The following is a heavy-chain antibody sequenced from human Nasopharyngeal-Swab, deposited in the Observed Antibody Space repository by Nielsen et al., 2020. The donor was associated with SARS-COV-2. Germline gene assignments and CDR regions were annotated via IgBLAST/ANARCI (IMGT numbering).Heavy chain of an antibody. Sequence: WVRQAPGQGLEWMGGIIPIFGTANYAQKFQGRVTITADESTGTAYMELSSLRSEDTAVYYCARGYSSSWQGYYFDYWGQGTLVTVSS. J-gene: IGHJ4*02. CDR3: ARGYSSSWQGYYFDY. CDR2: IIPIFGTA. V-gene: IGHV1-69*01. D-gene: IGHD6-13*01.